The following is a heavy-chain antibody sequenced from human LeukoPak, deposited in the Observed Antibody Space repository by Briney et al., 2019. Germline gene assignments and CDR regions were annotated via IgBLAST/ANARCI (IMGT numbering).Heavy chain of an antibody. D-gene: IGHD3-10*01. CDR3: AREAYGSGSPYFDY. J-gene: IGHJ4*02. V-gene: IGHV3-33*01. CDR1: GFTFSSYG. CDR2: IWYDGSNK. Sequence: GRSLRLSCAASGFTFSSYGMHWVRQAPGKGREWVAVIWYDGSNKYYADSVKGRFTISRDNSKNTLYLQMNSLRAEDTAVYYCAREAYGSGSPYFDYWGQGTLVTVSS.